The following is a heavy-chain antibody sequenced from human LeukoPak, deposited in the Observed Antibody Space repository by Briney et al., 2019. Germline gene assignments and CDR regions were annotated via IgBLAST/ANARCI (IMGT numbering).Heavy chain of an antibody. D-gene: IGHD1-26*01. CDR2: ISGSGGST. Sequence: PGGSLRLSCAASGFTFSSYAMSWVRQAPGKGLEWVSAISGSGGSTYYADSVKGRFTMSRDNSRDTLYLQMGSLRPEDTAVYYCARDGKAKNDFWGQGTLVTVST. J-gene: IGHJ4*02. V-gene: IGHV3-23*01. CDR3: ARDGKAKNDF. CDR1: GFTFSSYA.